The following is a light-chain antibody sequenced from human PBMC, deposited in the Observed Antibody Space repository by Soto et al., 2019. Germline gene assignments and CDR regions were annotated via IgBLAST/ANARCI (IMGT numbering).Light chain of an antibody. Sequence: DIQMTQSPSTLSASLGDRVSITCRASQTISDWLAWYQQKPGKAPKLLIYQASSLQTGVPSRFSGSGSGTEFTLTISALQSDDFATYYCQQDSLYPWTFGQGTKVEI. V-gene: IGKV1-5*03. CDR1: QTISDW. CDR3: QQDSLYPWT. CDR2: QAS. J-gene: IGKJ1*01.